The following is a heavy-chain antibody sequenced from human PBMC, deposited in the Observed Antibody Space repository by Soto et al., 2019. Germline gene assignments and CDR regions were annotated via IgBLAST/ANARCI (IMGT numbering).Heavy chain of an antibody. CDR3: AKGSDPIVVVVAYDY. Sequence: GGSLRLSCAASGFTFSSYGMHWVRQAPGKGLEWVAVISYDGSNKYYADSVKGRFTISRDNSKNTLYLQMNSLRAEDTAVYYCAKGSDPIVVVVAYDYWGQGTLVTVSS. J-gene: IGHJ4*02. D-gene: IGHD2-15*01. V-gene: IGHV3-30*18. CDR1: GFTFSSYG. CDR2: ISYDGSNK.